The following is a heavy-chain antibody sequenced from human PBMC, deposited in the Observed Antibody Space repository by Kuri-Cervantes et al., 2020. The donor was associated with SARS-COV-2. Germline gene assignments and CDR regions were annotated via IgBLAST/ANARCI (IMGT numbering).Heavy chain of an antibody. D-gene: IGHD2/OR15-2a*01. J-gene: IGHJ6*02. CDR2: VYPSGGT. CDR3: ARGILGDDSIHYGMDV. V-gene: IGHV4-4*07. CDR1: GGSISGYY. Sequence: ESLKISCTLSGGSISGYYWSWIRQSAGKGLEFIGRVYPSGGTNYNPSLESRVTMSIDTAKNQVSLRLTSVTAADTAVYYCARGILGDDSIHYGMDVWGQGTSVTVSS.